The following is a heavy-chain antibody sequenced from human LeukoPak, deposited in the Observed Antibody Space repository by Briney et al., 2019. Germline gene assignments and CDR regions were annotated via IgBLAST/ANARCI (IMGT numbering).Heavy chain of an antibody. V-gene: IGHV1-2*02. CDR1: GYTFTGYY. CDR2: INPNSGGT. J-gene: IGHJ4*02. Sequence: GASVKVSCKASGYTFTGYYIHWVRQAPGQGLEWMGWINPNSGGTNYAQKFQGRVTMTRDTSISTAYMELSRLRSDDTAVYYCAREDYYDSSGHDYWGQGTLVTVSS. CDR3: AREDYYDSSGHDY. D-gene: IGHD3-22*01.